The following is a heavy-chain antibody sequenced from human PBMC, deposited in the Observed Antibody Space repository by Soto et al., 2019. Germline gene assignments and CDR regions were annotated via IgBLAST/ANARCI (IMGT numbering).Heavy chain of an antibody. CDR1: GGSISSYY. CDR3: ARQRGDCSGGSCSYYYYMDV. J-gene: IGHJ6*03. V-gene: IGHV4-59*08. CDR2: IYYSGST. Sequence: SETLSLTCTVSGGSISSYYWSWIRQPPGKGLEWIGYIYYSGSTNYNPSLKSRVTISVDTSKNQFSLKLSSVTAADTAVYYCARQRGDCSGGSCSYYYYMDVWGQGTTVTVSS. D-gene: IGHD2-15*01.